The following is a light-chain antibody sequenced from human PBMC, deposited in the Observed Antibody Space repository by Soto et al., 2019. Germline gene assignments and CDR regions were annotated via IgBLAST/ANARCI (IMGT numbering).Light chain of an antibody. J-gene: IGKJ3*01. Sequence: EIVLTQSPGTLSLSPGERATLSCRASQSVDSRYLAWYQHKPGQAPRLLIYGTSSRATGIPDRFSGSGSGTDFTLTISRLEPEDFALYYCQQYGSTPPFTFGPGTKVEIK. V-gene: IGKV3-20*01. CDR3: QQYGSTPPFT. CDR1: QSVDSRY. CDR2: GTS.